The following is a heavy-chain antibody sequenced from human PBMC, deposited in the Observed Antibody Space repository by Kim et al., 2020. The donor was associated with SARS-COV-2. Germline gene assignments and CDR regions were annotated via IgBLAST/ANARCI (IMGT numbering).Heavy chain of an antibody. CDR2: INEDGSQK. D-gene: IGHD1-26*01. J-gene: IGHJ4*02. CDR3: ARGHGAV. Sequence: GGSLRLSCAASEFTFSSSWMSWVRQAPGKGLEWVATINEDGSQKYYVDSVKGRFTVSRDNAKSSMYLQMNSLRAEDTAVYHCARGHGAVWGQGTLVTLSS. CDR1: EFTFSSSW. V-gene: IGHV3-7*03.